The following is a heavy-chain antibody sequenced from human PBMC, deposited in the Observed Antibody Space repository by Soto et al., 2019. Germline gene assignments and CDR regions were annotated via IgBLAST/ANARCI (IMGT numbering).Heavy chain of an antibody. CDR1: SGSISSSNW. CDR3: ARDFLYEGGHYYMDV. J-gene: IGHJ6*03. Sequence: KLWKTLSITCAASSGSISSSNWWRWVRQPPGKGLEWIGEIYHSGGTNYNPSLKSRVTISVDKSKNQFSLKLSSVTAADTAVYYCARDFLYEGGHYYMDVWGKGTTVTVSS. V-gene: IGHV4-4*02. D-gene: IGHD5-12*01. CDR2: IYHSGGT.